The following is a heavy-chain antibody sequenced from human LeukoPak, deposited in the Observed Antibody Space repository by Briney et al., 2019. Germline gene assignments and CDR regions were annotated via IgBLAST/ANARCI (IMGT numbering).Heavy chain of an antibody. CDR2: IYYSGST. J-gene: IGHJ2*01. V-gene: IGHV4-59*08. Sequence: SETLSLTCTVSGGSISSYYWSWIRQPPGKGLEWIGYIYYSGSTDYNPSLKSRATISLDTSKNQFSLKLSSVTAADTAVYYCARSSPMIAAWYFDLWGRGTLVTVSS. D-gene: IGHD6-13*01. CDR3: ARSSPMIAAWYFDL. CDR1: GGSISSYY.